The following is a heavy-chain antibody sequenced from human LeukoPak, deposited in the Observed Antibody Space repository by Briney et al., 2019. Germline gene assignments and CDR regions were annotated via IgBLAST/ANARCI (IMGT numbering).Heavy chain of an antibody. CDR3: ARGPYDSSGYLYYYGMDV. V-gene: IGHV4-59*01. CDR2: IYYSGST. J-gene: IGHJ6*02. D-gene: IGHD3-22*01. CDR1: GGSISSYY. Sequence: SETLSLTCTVSGGSISSYYWSWIRQPPGKGLEWLGYIYYSGSTNYNPSLKSRVTISVDTSKNQFSLKLSSVTAADTAVYYCARGPYDSSGYLYYYGMDVWGQGTTVTVSS.